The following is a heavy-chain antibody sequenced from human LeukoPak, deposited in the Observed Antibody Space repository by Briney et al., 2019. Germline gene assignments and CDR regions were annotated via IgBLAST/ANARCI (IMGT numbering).Heavy chain of an antibody. CDR2: INPSGDNT. J-gene: IGHJ5*02. V-gene: IGHV1-18*01. CDR1: GYTFTNYG. CDR3: ARGREPPQVRWFDP. Sequence: ASVKVSCKASGYTFTNYGISWVRQAPGQGLEWMGIINPSGDNTNYAQKLQGRVTMTTDTSTSTAYMELRSLRSDDTAVYYCARGREPPQVRWFDPWGQGTLVTVSS. D-gene: IGHD1-26*01.